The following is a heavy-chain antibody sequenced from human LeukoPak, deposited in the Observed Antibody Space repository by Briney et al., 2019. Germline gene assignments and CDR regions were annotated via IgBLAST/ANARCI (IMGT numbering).Heavy chain of an antibody. J-gene: IGHJ4*02. CDR1: GXXXXXXX. V-gene: IGHV4-59*01. Sequence: TLSLTCTVSGXXXXXXXWSXIXQPPGXGXEWIGYIYYSGSTNYNPSLKSRVTISVDTSKNQFSLKLSSVTAADTAVYYCARVFGGNTAVDYWGQGTLVTVSS. D-gene: IGHD4-23*01. CDR3: ARVFGGNTAVDY. CDR2: IYYSGST.